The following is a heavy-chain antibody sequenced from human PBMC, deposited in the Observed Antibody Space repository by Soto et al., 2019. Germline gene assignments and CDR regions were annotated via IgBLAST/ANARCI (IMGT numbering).Heavy chain of an antibody. D-gene: IGHD4-17*01. V-gene: IGHV3-11*06. CDR3: ASYAAEVTTFFDQ. J-gene: IGHJ4*02. Sequence: KPGGSLRLSCAAAGFIFNDYYMSWIRQAPGKGLEWLSNISGSSGSKKYADAGKGRVTISRDNAKKSLYLEMHSLRAEDTAMSYCASYAAEVTTFFDQWGQGTLVTVCS. CDR2: ISGSSGSK. CDR1: GFIFNDYY.